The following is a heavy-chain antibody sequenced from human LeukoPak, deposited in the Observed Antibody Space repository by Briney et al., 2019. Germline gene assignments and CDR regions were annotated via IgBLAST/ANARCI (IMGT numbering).Heavy chain of an antibody. CDR3: ARLRSSLNWFDP. CDR2: ISAYNGNT. V-gene: IGHV1-18*04. J-gene: IGHJ5*02. CDR1: GYTFTSYG. Sequence: ASVKVSCKASGYTFTSYGISWVRQAPGQGLEWMGWISAYNGNTNYAQRLQGRVTMTTDTSTSTAYMELRSLRSDDTAVYYCARLRSSLNWFDPWGQGTLVTVSS. D-gene: IGHD6-13*01.